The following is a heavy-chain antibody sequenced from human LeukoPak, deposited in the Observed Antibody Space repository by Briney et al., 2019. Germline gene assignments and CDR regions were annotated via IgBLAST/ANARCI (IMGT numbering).Heavy chain of an antibody. J-gene: IGHJ4*02. CDR1: GGXFSGYY. V-gene: IGHV4-34*01. Sequence: SETLSLTCGVYGGXFSGYYWSWIRQPPRKGLEWIGEINHSGGTNYNPSLKSRVTIPVDTSKNQFSLKLSSVTAADTAAYYCARPSYYYGSGSYYKGRYYFDYWGQGTLVTVSS. CDR3: ARPSYYYGSGSYYKGRYYFDY. D-gene: IGHD3-10*01. CDR2: INHSGGT.